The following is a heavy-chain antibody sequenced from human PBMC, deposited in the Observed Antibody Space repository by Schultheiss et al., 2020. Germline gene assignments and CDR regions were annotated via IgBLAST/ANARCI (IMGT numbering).Heavy chain of an antibody. J-gene: IGHJ6*04. CDR2: IYYSGST. D-gene: IGHD3-10*01. V-gene: IGHV4-39*01. CDR1: GGSISSSSYY. CDR3: ARQGIRGGMDV. Sequence: SETMSLTCTVSGGSISSSSYYWGWIRQPPGKGLEWIGSIYYSGSTYYNPSLKSRVTISVDTSKNQFSLKLSSVTAADTAVYYCARQGIRGGMDVWGKGTTVTVSS.